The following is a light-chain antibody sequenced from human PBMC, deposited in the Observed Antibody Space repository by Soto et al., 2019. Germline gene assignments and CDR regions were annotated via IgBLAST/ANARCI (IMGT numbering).Light chain of an antibody. Sequence: QSVLTQPASVSGSPGQSITISCTGTSSDVGSYNLVSWYQQHPGKAPKLMIYEVSKRPSGVSNRFSGSKSGNTASLTISGLQAEDEADDYCCSYAGSSTSLVVFGGGTKLTVL. CDR2: EVS. J-gene: IGLJ2*01. V-gene: IGLV2-23*02. CDR3: CSYAGSSTSLVV. CDR1: SSDVGSYNL.